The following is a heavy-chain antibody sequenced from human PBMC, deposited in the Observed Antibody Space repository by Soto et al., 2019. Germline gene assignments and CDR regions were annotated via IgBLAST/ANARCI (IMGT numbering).Heavy chain of an antibody. CDR1: GGTIRSPDW. Sequence: TLSLTCGVSGGTIRSPDWWTWVRQPPGKGLEWIGEIFQSGSTNYTPSLESRVTISVDKSKNQFSLTLTSVTAADTAVYFCARGRGRYSSGWSWFDPWGQGILVTVS. D-gene: IGHD6-19*01. CDR2: IFQSGST. V-gene: IGHV4-4*01. J-gene: IGHJ5*02. CDR3: ARGRGRYSSGWSWFDP.